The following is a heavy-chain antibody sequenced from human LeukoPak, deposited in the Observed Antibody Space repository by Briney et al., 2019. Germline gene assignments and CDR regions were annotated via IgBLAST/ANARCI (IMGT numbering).Heavy chain of an antibody. D-gene: IGHD3-9*01. Sequence: GGSLRLSCAASGFTFSSYSMNWVRQAPGKGLEWVSYISSSSSTIYYADSVKGRFTISRDNAKNSLYLQMNSLRAEDTAVYYCARDPDWLGPDYWGQGTLVTVSS. CDR2: ISSSSSTI. CDR1: GFTFSSYS. V-gene: IGHV3-48*01. CDR3: ARDPDWLGPDY. J-gene: IGHJ4*02.